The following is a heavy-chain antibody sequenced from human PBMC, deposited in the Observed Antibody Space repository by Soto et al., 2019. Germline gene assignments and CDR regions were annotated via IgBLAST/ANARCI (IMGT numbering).Heavy chain of an antibody. D-gene: IGHD2-2*01. CDR3: ATVHSTSRSFDY. V-gene: IGHV3-23*01. CDR1: GFTFSMSA. Sequence: LRLSCAASGFTFSMSAMSWVRQAPGKGLEWVSTTGLNGRTTYYADSVKGRFTVSRDNSKNTLHLQMNSLRAEDTAVYYCATVHSTSRSFDYWGQGTLVTVSS. J-gene: IGHJ4*02. CDR2: TGLNGRTT.